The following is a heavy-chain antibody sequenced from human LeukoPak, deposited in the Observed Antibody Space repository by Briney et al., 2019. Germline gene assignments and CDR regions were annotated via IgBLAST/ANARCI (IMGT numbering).Heavy chain of an antibody. CDR3: AKVIIARIAAAIDY. V-gene: IGHV3-9*01. Sequence: GRSLRLSCAASGFTFDNYAMHWVRQAPGKGLEWVSGISWSSATIGYADSVRGRFTVSRDNAKNSLYLQMNSLRAEDTAVYYCAKVIIARIAAAIDYWGQGTLVTVSS. CDR2: ISWSSATI. J-gene: IGHJ4*02. CDR1: GFTFDNYA. D-gene: IGHD6-25*01.